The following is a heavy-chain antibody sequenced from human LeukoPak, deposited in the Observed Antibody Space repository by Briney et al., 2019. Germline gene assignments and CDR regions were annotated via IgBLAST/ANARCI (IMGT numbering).Heavy chain of an antibody. V-gene: IGHV3-23*01. CDR1: RFTFSRYA. J-gene: IGHJ4*02. D-gene: IGHD3-22*01. CDR2: ISGSGGST. CDR3: AKNPQYYYDSSGFFEY. Sequence: GGSLRLSCVASRFTFSRYAMNWVRQAPGKGLEWVSAISGSGGSTYYADSVKGRFTISRDNSKNTLYLQMNSLRVEDTAVYYCAKNPQYYYDSSGFFEYWGQGTLVTVSS.